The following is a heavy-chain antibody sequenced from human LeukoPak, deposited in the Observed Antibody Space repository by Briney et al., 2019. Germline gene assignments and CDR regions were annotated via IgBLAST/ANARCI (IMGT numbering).Heavy chain of an antibody. CDR3: AKDNTQGGNSDERATYGLDV. J-gene: IGHJ6*02. D-gene: IGHD4-23*01. Sequence: PGGSLRLSCAASGFIFSNYNMNWVRQAPGKGLEWVSSISFSSDYIYYADSLKGRFTISRDNAQNSLYLQMNSLRAEDTAVYYCAKDNTQGGNSDERATYGLDVWGQGTTVTVSS. V-gene: IGHV3-21*04. CDR1: GFIFSNYN. CDR2: ISFSSDYI.